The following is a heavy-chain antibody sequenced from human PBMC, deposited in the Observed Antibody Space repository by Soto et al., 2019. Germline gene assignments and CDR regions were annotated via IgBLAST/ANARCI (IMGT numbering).Heavy chain of an antibody. CDR2: IYYSGST. J-gene: IGHJ6*02. D-gene: IGHD2-15*01. Sequence: SETLSLTCTVSGGSISSGDYYWSWIRQPPGKGLEWIGSIYYSGSTYYNPSLKSRVTISVDTSKNQFSLKLSSVTAADTAVYYCARARCSGGSCYSWDYYYGMDVWGQGTTVTVSS. V-gene: IGHV4-30-4*01. CDR1: GGSISSGDYY. CDR3: ARARCSGGSCYSWDYYYGMDV.